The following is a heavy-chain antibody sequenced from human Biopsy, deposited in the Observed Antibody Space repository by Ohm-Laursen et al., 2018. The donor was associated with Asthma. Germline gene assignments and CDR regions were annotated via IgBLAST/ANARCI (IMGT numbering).Heavy chain of an antibody. CDR2: VYYSGTT. V-gene: IGHV4-61*08. D-gene: IGHD2-21*02. CDR1: GGSVSSRGYY. J-gene: IGHJ3*02. CDR3: ARERVTMTDNVIRAFDI. Sequence: VTLSLTCSISGGSVSSRGYYWSWFRQPPGKGLEWIGCVYYSGTTNHNPSLTSRVTMTVDTSQNQFSLKLTSVTAADPAVYYCARERVTMTDNVIRAFDIWGQGTLVSVSS.